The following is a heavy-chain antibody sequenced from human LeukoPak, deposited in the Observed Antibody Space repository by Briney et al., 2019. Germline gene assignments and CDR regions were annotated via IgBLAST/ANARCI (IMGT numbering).Heavy chain of an antibody. CDR1: GYSFTSYW. CDR3: ARLGGYSYSNNWFDP. CDR2: IYPGDSET. D-gene: IGHD5-18*01. J-gene: IGHJ5*02. Sequence: GESLQISCQGSGYSFTSYWIGWVRQMPGKGLEWMGIIYPGDSETRYSPSFQGQVTISADKSISTAYLQWSSLKASDTAMYYCARLGGYSYSNNWFDPWGQGTLVTVSS. V-gene: IGHV5-51*01.